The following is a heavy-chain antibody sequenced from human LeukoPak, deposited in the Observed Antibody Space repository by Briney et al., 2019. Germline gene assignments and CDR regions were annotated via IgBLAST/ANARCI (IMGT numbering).Heavy chain of an antibody. V-gene: IGHV3-21*01. J-gene: IGHJ4*02. CDR2: ISSSSSYI. D-gene: IGHD6-13*01. CDR3: ARVIAAAGTSYLDY. Sequence: PGGSLRLSCAASGFTFSSYSMNWVRQAPGKGLEWVSSISSSSSYIYYADSVKGRFTISRDNAKNSLYLQMNSLRAEDTAVYYCARVIAAAGTSYLDYWGQGTLVTVSS. CDR1: GFTFSSYS.